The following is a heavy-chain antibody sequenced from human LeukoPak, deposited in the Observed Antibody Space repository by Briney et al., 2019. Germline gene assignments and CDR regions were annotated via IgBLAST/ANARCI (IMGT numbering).Heavy chain of an antibody. CDR3: ARDRPALYGDYYYGMDV. D-gene: IGHD4-17*01. V-gene: IGHV3-21*01. CDR2: ISSSSSYI. Sequence: GGSLRLSCAASGFTFSSYSMNWVRQAPGKGLEWVSSISSSSSYIYYADSVKGRFTISRDNAKNSLYLQMNSLRAEDTDVYYCARDRPALYGDYYYGMDVWGQGTTVTVSS. J-gene: IGHJ6*02. CDR1: GFTFSSYS.